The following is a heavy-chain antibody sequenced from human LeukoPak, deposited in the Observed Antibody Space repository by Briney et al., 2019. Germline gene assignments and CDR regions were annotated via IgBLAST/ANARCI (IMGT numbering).Heavy chain of an antibody. CDR1: GFTFSSYD. Sequence: PGGSLRLSCAASGFTFSSYDMHWVRQAPGKGLEWVAFIRYDGSNKYYADSVKGRFTISRDNSKNTLYLQMNSLRAEDTAVYYCARMKVDYDILTGPYNRGGWFDSWGQGTLVTVSS. V-gene: IGHV3-30*02. CDR3: ARMKVDYDILTGPYNRGGWFDS. J-gene: IGHJ5*01. CDR2: IRYDGSNK. D-gene: IGHD3-9*01.